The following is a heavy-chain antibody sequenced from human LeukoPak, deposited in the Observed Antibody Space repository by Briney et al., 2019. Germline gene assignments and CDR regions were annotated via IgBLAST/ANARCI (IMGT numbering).Heavy chain of an antibody. D-gene: IGHD6-13*01. V-gene: IGHV3-30-3*01. CDR1: GFTFSSYA. CDR3: ARGPVSLGSSWPFDY. J-gene: IGHJ4*02. CDR2: ISYDGSNK. Sequence: GRSLRLSCAASGFTFSSYAMHWVRQAPGKGLEWVAVISYDGSNKYYADSVKGRFTISRDNSKNTLYLQMNSLRAEDTAVYYCARGPVSLGSSWPFDYWGQGTLVTVSS.